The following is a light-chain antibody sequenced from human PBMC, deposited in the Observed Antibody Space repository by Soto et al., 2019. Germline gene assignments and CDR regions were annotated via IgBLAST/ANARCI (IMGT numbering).Light chain of an antibody. CDR3: QKYNSVSIT. CDR1: RDITDY. V-gene: IGKV1-27*01. CDR2: AAS. Sequence: DFPMTQSPSSLSASVGDRVTITCRASRDITDYLAWYQQKPGKDPKLLIYAASTLQSGVPSRFSGSGYGTHFTLTISSLQPEDVATYYCQKYNSVSITFGQGTRLEIK. J-gene: IGKJ5*01.